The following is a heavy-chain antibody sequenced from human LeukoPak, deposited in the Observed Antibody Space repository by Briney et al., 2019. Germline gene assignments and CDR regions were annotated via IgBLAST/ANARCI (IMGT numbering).Heavy chain of an antibody. D-gene: IGHD4-11*01. V-gene: IGHV1-69*05. CDR2: IIPIFGTA. CDR3: AREKNDYRNKWGSFDP. J-gene: IGHJ5*02. CDR1: GGTFSSYA. Sequence: ASVKVSCKASGGTFSSYAISWVRQAPGQGLEWMGRIIPIFGTANYAQKFQGRVTITTDESTSTAYMELSSLRSEDTAVYYCAREKNDYRNKWGSFDPWGQGTLVTVSS.